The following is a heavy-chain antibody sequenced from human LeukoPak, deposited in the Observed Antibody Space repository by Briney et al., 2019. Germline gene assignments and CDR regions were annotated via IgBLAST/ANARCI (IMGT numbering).Heavy chain of an antibody. CDR2: ISKDESNK. CDR1: GFSFSTFG. V-gene: IGHV3-30*18. Sequence: GGSLRLSCAKSGFSFSTFGMHWVRQTPGKGLEWVSHISKDESNKYYADSVKGRFTISRDTSKNTLFLQMNSLRVEDTAIYYCAKDNPVLEYWGQGTLVTVSS. J-gene: IGHJ4*02. CDR3: AKDNPVLEY.